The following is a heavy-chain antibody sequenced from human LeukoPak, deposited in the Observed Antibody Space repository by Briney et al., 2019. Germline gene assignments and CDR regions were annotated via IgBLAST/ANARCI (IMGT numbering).Heavy chain of an antibody. CDR2: IKQDGSGK. V-gene: IGHV3-7*01. D-gene: IGHD1-14*01. CDR1: GFTLSNHW. J-gene: IGHJ4*02. CDR3: VRDHRVKVPPPLDY. Sequence: GSLRLFCATSGFTLSNHWMKWVRQAPGEGLEWVAKIKQDGSGKYYVDSVKGRFTISRDNAKNSLYLQMNSLRAEDTAVYYCVRDHRVKVPPPLDYWGQGALVTVSS.